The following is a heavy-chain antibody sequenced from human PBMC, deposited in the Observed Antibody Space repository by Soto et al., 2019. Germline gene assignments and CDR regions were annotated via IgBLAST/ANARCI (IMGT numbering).Heavy chain of an antibody. V-gene: IGHV4-30-2*01. D-gene: IGHD3-3*01. J-gene: IGHJ5*02. Sequence: PSETLSLTCAVSGGSISSGGYSWNWIRQPPGKGLEWIGNIYHIGSTYYNPSLKSRVTISLDRSKNQFSLKLNSVTAADTAVYYCARANIWSGDNLFDPWGQGTLVTVSS. CDR3: ARANIWSGDNLFDP. CDR2: IYHIGST. CDR1: GGSISSGGYS.